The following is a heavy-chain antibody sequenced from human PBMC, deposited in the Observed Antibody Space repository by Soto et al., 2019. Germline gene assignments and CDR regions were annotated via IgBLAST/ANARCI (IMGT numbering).Heavy chain of an antibody. D-gene: IGHD3-3*01. CDR1: GFTFVDYA. CDR2: IRSKAYGGTT. V-gene: IGHV3-49*04. J-gene: IGHJ6*02. Sequence: GGSLRLSCTASGFTFVDYAMSWVRQAPGKGLEWVGFIRSKAYGGTTEYAASVKGRFTISRDDSKSIAYLQMNSLKTEDTAVYYCTRVRGITIFGVVMDYYYYGMDVWGQGTTVTVSS. CDR3: TRVRGITIFGVVMDYYYYGMDV.